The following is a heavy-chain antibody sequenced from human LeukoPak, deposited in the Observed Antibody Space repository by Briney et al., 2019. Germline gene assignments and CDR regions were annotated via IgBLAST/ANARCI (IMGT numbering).Heavy chain of an antibody. V-gene: IGHV4-34*01. J-gene: IGHJ5*02. CDR2: INHSGST. CDR3: ARHIRKYYYGSGSYCWFDP. Sequence: SETLSLTCAVYGGSFSGYYWSWIRQPPGKGLEWIGEINHSGSTNYNPSLKSRVTISVDTSKNQFSLKLSSVTAADTAVYYCARHIRKYYYGSGSYCWFDPWGQGTLVTVSS. CDR1: GGSFSGYY. D-gene: IGHD3-10*01.